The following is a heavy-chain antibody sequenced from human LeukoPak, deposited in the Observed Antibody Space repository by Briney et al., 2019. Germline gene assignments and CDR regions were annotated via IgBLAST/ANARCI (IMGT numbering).Heavy chain of an antibody. D-gene: IGHD6-19*01. V-gene: IGHV3-48*04. J-gene: IGHJ4*02. CDR2: ISSGSSGSAAI. CDR1: GFTFSNYK. Sequence: GGSLRLSCRASGFTFSNYKMNWVRQAPGKGLEWLSYISSGSSGSAAIYYADSVKGRFTVSRDNAKNSLYLQMNSLRAEDTAVYYCARFEAVAGLFDYWGQGTLVTVSS. CDR3: ARFEAVAGLFDY.